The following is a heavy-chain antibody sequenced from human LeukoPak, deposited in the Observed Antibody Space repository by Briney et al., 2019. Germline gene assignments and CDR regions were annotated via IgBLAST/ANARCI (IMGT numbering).Heavy chain of an antibody. Sequence: ASVKVSCEASGYTFTSYYIHWVRQAPGQGLEWMAIINPSGGSTRYAQKFQGRVTMTRDTSTSTVYMELSSLRSEDTAVYYCARDLRPSYDSSGYYYPGDYWGQGTLVTVSS. J-gene: IGHJ4*02. CDR1: GYTFTSYY. V-gene: IGHV1-46*01. CDR3: ARDLRPSYDSSGYYYPGDY. CDR2: INPSGGST. D-gene: IGHD3-22*01.